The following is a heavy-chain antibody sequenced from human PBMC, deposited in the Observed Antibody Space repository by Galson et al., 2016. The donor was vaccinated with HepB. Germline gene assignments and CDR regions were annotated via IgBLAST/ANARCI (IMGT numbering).Heavy chain of an antibody. V-gene: IGHV4-4*07. CDR2: IYSSGST. CDR3: ATYASGYFDY. J-gene: IGHJ4*02. CDR1: GGSTSSYY. Sequence: SETLSLTCTVSGGSTSSYYWSWIRQPAGKGLEWIGRIYSSGSTNYNPSLKSRVTMSVDTSKNQLYLKLTSVTAADTAVYYCATYASGYFDYWGQGTLVTVSS. D-gene: IGHD2-2*01.